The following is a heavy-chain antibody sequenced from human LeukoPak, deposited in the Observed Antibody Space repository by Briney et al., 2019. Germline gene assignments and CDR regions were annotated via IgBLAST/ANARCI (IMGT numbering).Heavy chain of an antibody. CDR3: ARKDSRSWNFDY. Sequence: SETLSLTCTVSGGSISSYYWNWIRQPPGKGLEWIGYIYYSGSTTYNPSLKSRVTISPDTSKNQFSLKLSSVTAADTAVYYCARKDSRSWNFDYWDQGTLVTVSS. V-gene: IGHV4-59*01. J-gene: IGHJ4*02. CDR2: IYYSGST. D-gene: IGHD6-13*01. CDR1: GGSISSYY.